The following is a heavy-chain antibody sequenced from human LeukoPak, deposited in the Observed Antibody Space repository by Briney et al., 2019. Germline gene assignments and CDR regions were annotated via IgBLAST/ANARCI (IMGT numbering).Heavy chain of an antibody. CDR3: ARVARLGYSSSWDTLVPTPYYYYYMDV. D-gene: IGHD6-13*01. J-gene: IGHJ6*03. CDR1: GGSISSYY. V-gene: IGHV4-59*01. Sequence: PSETLSLTCTVSGGSISSYYWSWIRQPPGKGLEWIGYIYYSGSTNYNPSLKSRVTISVDTSKNQFSLKLSSVTAADTAVYYCARVARLGYSSSWDTLVPTPYYYYYMDVWGKGTTVTVSS. CDR2: IYYSGST.